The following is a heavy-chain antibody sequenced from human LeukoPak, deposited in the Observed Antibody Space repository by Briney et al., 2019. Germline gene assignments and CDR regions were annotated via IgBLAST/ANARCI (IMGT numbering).Heavy chain of an antibody. Sequence: GGSLRLSCAASGFTFSSYSMNWVRQAPGKGLEWVSSISSSSSYIYYADSVKGRFTISRDNTKNSLYLQMNSLRAEDTAVYYCARDKYSSSSQDYWGQGTLVTVSS. V-gene: IGHV3-21*01. CDR1: GFTFSSYS. D-gene: IGHD6-6*01. CDR3: ARDKYSSSSQDY. J-gene: IGHJ4*02. CDR2: ISSSSSYI.